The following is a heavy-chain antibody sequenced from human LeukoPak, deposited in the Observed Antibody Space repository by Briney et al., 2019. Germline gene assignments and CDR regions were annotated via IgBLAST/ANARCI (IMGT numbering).Heavy chain of an antibody. D-gene: IGHD2-15*01. CDR2: IYYSGST. CDR1: GGSISSYY. V-gene: IGHV4-59*08. CDR3: ARHVASRGSLDY. J-gene: IGHJ4*02. Sequence: PSETLSLTCTVSGGSISSYYWSWIRQPPGKGLEWIGYIYYSGSTNYNPSLKSRVTISVDTSKNQFSLKLSSVTAADTAVYYCARHVASRGSLDYWGQGTLVTVSS.